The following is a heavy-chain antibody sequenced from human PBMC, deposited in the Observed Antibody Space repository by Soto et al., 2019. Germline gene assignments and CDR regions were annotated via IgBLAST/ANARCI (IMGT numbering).Heavy chain of an antibody. CDR3: AKDPRIAARSNYYYYYGMDV. V-gene: IGHV3-30*18. J-gene: IGHJ6*02. D-gene: IGHD6-6*01. CDR1: GFTFSSYG. CDR2: ISYDGSNK. Sequence: PGGSVRLSCAASGFTFSSYGMHWVRQAPGKGLEWVAVISYDGSNKYYADSVKGRFTISRDNFKNTLYLQMNSLRAEDTAVYYCAKDPRIAARSNYYYYYGMDVWGQGTTVTVSS.